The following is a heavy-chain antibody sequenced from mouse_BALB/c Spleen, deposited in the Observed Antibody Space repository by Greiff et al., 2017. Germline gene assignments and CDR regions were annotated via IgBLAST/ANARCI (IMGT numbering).Heavy chain of an antibody. CDR3: ARRGDYDYDGYAMDY. Sequence: QVTLKVSGPGILQPSQTLSLTCSFSGFSLSTSGMGVSWIRQPSGKGLEWLAHIYWDDDKRYNPSLKSRLTISKDTSRNQVFLKITSVDTADTATYYCARRGDYDYDGYAMDYWGQGTSVTVSS. CDR2: IYWDDDK. D-gene: IGHD2-4*01. V-gene: IGHV8-12*01. CDR1: GFSLSTSGMG. J-gene: IGHJ4*01.